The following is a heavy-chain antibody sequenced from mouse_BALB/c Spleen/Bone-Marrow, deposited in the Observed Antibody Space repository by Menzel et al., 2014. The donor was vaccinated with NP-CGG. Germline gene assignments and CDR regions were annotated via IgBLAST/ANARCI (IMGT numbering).Heavy chain of an antibody. Sequence: EVKLVESGPGLVKPSQSLSLPCSATGYSITSGYYCNWIRQFPGNKLEWMGYISYDGSNNYNPSLKNRISITRDTSKNQFFLKLNSVTTEDTATYYCARDWDGYYFDYWGQGTTLTVSS. CDR3: ARDWDGYYFDY. V-gene: IGHV3-6*02. J-gene: IGHJ2*01. CDR1: GYSITSGYY. CDR2: ISYDGSN. D-gene: IGHD2-3*01.